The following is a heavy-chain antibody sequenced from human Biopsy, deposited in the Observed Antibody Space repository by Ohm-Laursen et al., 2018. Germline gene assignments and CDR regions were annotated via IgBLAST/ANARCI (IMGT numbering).Heavy chain of an antibody. D-gene: IGHD6-19*01. V-gene: IGHV4-59*08. CDR2: ISYSGST. CDR3: AKRGSGWTGDDALHI. J-gene: IGHJ3*02. Sequence: SETLSPTCTVSGGSISGSSWSWIRQAPGRGLEWVGYISYSGSTSNNPSLKSRITISVDTSKNQISLKVTSVTAADTAVYYCAKRGSGWTGDDALHIWGQGTMVTVSS. CDR1: GGSISGSS.